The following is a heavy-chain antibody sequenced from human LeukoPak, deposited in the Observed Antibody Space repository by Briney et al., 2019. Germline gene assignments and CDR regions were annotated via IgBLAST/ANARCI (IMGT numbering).Heavy chain of an antibody. J-gene: IGHJ4*02. D-gene: IGHD5-18*01. CDR2: IYYSGST. CDR1: GGSISSGGYY. CDR3: ARGGYSYGFDY. V-gene: IGHV4-31*03. Sequence: PSETLSLTCTVSGGSISSGGYYWSWIRQHPGKGLEWIGYIYYSGSTYYNPSLKSRVTISVDTPKNQFSLKLSSVTAADTAVYYCARGGYSYGFDYWGQGTLVTVSS.